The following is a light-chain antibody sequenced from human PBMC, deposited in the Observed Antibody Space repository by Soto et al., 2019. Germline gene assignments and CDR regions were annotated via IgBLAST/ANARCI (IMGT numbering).Light chain of an antibody. CDR2: KAS. CDR1: QSIGIW. Sequence: IQMTQSPSTLSASVGDRVAITCRASQSIGIWLAWYQQKPGKAPRFLIYKASSLESGVPSRFSGSGYGTEFTLTISSRQPADFATPYYQHYNVHSWTFDQGTNVEIK. V-gene: IGKV1-5*03. J-gene: IGKJ1*01. CDR3: QHYNVHSWT.